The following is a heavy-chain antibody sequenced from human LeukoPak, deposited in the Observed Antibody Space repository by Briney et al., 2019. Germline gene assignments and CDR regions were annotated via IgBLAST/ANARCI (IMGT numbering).Heavy chain of an antibody. D-gene: IGHD5-12*01. CDR3: ASRDIVAIAY. Sequence: SETLSLTCTVSGGSISSGDYYWSWIRQPPGKGLEWIGYIYYSGSTYYNPSLKSRVTISVDTSKNQFSLKLSSVTAADTDVYYCASRDIVAIAYWGQGTLVTVSS. CDR2: IYYSGST. V-gene: IGHV4-30-4*01. J-gene: IGHJ4*02. CDR1: GGSISSGDYY.